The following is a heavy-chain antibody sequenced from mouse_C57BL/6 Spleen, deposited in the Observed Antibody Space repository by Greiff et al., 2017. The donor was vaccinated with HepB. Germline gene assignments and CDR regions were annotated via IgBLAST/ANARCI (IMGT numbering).Heavy chain of an antibody. CDR1: GYTFTSYW. D-gene: IGHD1-1*01. J-gene: IGHJ2*01. CDR2: IDPSDSYT. CDR3: ARGDYGSSGLDY. V-gene: IGHV1-69*01. Sequence: VQLQQPGAELVMPGASVKLSCKASGYTFTSYWMHWVKQRPGQGLEWIGEIDPSDSYTNYNQKFKGKSTLTVDKSSSTAYMQLSSLTSEDSAVYYCARGDYGSSGLDYWGQGTTLTVSS.